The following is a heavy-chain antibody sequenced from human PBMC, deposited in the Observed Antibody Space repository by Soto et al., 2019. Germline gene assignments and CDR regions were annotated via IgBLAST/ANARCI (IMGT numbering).Heavy chain of an antibody. CDR3: TRVGQWLVPYYYYYGMDV. CDR1: GFTFGDYA. V-gene: IGHV3-49*04. J-gene: IGHJ6*02. D-gene: IGHD6-19*01. CDR2: IRSKAYGGTT. Sequence: PGGSLRLSCTASGFTFGDYAMSWVRQAPGKGLEWVGFIRSKAYGGTTEYAASVKGRFTISRDDSKSIAYLQMNSLKAEDTAVYYCTRVGQWLVPYYYYYGMDVWGQGTTVTV.